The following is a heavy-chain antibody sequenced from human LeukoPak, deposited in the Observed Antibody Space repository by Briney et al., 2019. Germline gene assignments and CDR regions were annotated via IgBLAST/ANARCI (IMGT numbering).Heavy chain of an antibody. CDR1: GFTFSSYS. CDR3: ARAYIVATSLGY. CDR2: ISSSSSYI. Sequence: PGGSLRLSCAASGFTFSSYSVNWVRQAPGKGLEWVSSISSSSSYIYYADSVKGRFTISRDNAKNSLYLQMNSLRAEDTAVYYCARAYIVATSLGYWGQGTLVTVSS. D-gene: IGHD5-12*01. J-gene: IGHJ4*02. V-gene: IGHV3-21*01.